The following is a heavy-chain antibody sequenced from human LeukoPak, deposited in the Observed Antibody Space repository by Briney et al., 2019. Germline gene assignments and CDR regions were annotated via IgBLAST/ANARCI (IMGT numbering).Heavy chain of an antibody. Sequence: SETLSLTCTVSAGSISSYYWSWIRQPPGKGLEWIGYIYYSGSTNYNPSLKSRVTISVDTSKNQFSLKLSSVTAADAAVYYCARAPYYYDSSGEGVWGQGTLVTVSS. D-gene: IGHD3-22*01. CDR3: ARAPYYYDSSGEGV. V-gene: IGHV4-59*01. J-gene: IGHJ4*02. CDR2: IYYSGST. CDR1: AGSISSYY.